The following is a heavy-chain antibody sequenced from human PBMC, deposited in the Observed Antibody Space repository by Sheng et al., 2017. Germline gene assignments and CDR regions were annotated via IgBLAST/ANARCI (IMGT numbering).Heavy chain of an antibody. CDR2: IYSGGST. CDR1: GFTVSSNY. D-gene: IGHD3-9*01. V-gene: IGHV3-53*01. CDR3: ARNEDDILTGYPAYGMDV. J-gene: IGHJ6*02. Sequence: EVQLVESGGGLIQPGGSLRLSCAASGFTVSSNYMSWVRQAPGKGLEWVSVIYSGGSTYYADSVKGRFTISRDNSKNTLYLQMNSLRAEDTAVYYCARNEDDILTGYPAYGMDVWGQGTTVTVSS.